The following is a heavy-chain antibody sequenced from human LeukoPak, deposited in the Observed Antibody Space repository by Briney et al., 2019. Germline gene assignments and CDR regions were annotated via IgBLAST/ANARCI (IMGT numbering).Heavy chain of an antibody. J-gene: IGHJ4*02. CDR2: ISYDGSNK. CDR1: GFTFSSYG. CDR3: AKVGFDWLLYGTFDY. Sequence: PGRSLRLSCAASGFTFSSYGMHWVRQAPGKGLEWVAVISYDGSNKYYADSVKGRFTISRDNSKNTLYLQMTSLRAEDTAVYYCAKVGFDWLLYGTFDYWGQGTLVTVSS. D-gene: IGHD3-9*01. V-gene: IGHV3-30*18.